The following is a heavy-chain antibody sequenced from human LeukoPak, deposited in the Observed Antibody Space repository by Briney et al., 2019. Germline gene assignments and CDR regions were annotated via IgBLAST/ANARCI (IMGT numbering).Heavy chain of an antibody. V-gene: IGHV4-4*07. CDR1: GGFSSSYY. J-gene: IGHJ3*02. Sequence: SETLSLTCTVSGGFSSSYYWSWIRQPAGKGLEWIGRIYTSDSTNYNPSLKSRVTMSVDTSKNQFSLKLSSVTAADTAVYYCARPRRNCSGGSCYGDAFDIWGQGTMVTVSS. CDR3: ARPRRNCSGGSCYGDAFDI. D-gene: IGHD2-15*01. CDR2: IYTSDST.